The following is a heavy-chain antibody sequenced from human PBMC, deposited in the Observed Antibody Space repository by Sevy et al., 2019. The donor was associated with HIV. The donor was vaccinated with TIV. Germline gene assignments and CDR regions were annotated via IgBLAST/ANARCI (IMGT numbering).Heavy chain of an antibody. CDR3: ARALADWGSFHYSS. D-gene: IGHD3-16*01. CDR2: IKQDGTDT. J-gene: IGHJ4*02. Sequence: GGSLRLSCAASGFTFSTYWMTWVRQAPGKVLEWVANIKQDGTDTNYVDSVRGRFTISRDNGRNLLYLHMNSLRAEDTAVYFCARALADWGSFHYSSWGRGVLVTVSS. CDR1: GFTFSTYW. V-gene: IGHV3-7*01.